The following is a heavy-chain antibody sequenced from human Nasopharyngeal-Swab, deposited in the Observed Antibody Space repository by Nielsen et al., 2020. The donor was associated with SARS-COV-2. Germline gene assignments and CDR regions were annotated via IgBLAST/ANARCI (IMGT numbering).Heavy chain of an antibody. D-gene: IGHD3-9*01. J-gene: IGHJ3*02. CDR2: ISGSGGST. Sequence: GEALKISCAASGFTFSSYAMSWVRQAPGKGLEWVSAISGSGGSTYYADSVKGRFTISRDNSKNTLHLQMNSLRAEDTAVYYCAKDTALYLAFDIWGQGTMVTVSS. CDR3: AKDTALYLAFDI. CDR1: GFTFSSYA. V-gene: IGHV3-23*01.